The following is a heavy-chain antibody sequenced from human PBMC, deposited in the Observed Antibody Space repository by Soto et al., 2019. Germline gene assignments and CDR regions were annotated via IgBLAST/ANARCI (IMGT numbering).Heavy chain of an antibody. J-gene: IGHJ4*02. CDR2: IYWNDDK. CDR3: ARWASGWTFDYFDY. D-gene: IGHD6-19*01. Sequence: HINLSRSGPTLVNPTQTLTLTCTFSGFSLSTSGVGVGWIRQPPGKALEWLALIYWNDDKRYSPSLKSRLTITKDTSKNQVVLTMTNMDPVDTATYYCARWASGWTFDYFDYWGQGTLVTVSS. CDR1: GFSLSTSGVG. V-gene: IGHV2-5*01.